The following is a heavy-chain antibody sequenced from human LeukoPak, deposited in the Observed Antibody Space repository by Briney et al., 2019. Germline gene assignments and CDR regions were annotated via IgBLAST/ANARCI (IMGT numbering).Heavy chain of an antibody. CDR1: GGSLSSGSSY. J-gene: IGHJ4*02. Sequence: PSETLSLTCTVSGGSLSSGSSYWRWIRQHPGKGLEWIGYIFYTGSTYYNPSLNSRINISVVTSKNQFSLQLSSVTAADTAVYYCARVGIISEPTATFYFDYWGQGTLVTVSS. CDR2: IFYTGST. CDR3: ARVGIISEPTATFYFDY. D-gene: IGHD1-1*01. V-gene: IGHV4-31*03.